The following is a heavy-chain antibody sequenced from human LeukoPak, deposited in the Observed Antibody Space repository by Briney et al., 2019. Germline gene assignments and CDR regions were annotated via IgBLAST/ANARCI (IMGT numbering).Heavy chain of an antibody. V-gene: IGHV4-59*12. J-gene: IGHJ4*02. CDR3: ARASSGWGFY. CDR1: DDSISIYY. Sequence: SETLSLTCSVSDDSISIYYWSWIRQPPGKGLEWIGYIDHTGSTNYNPSLNSRVTISRDTSKNHFSLKLSSVSAADTAVYYCARASSGWGFYWGQGTLVTVSS. CDR2: IDHTGST. D-gene: IGHD6-19*01.